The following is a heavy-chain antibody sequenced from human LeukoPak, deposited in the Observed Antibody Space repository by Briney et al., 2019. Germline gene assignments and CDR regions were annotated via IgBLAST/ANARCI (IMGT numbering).Heavy chain of an antibody. Sequence: SVKVSCKASGGTFSSYAISWVRQAPGQGLEWMGGIIPIFGTANYAQKFQGRVTITADESTSTAYMELSSLRSEDAAVYYCARVPGYCSSTSCGGWDYYGMDVWGQGTTVTVSS. D-gene: IGHD2-2*01. J-gene: IGHJ6*02. CDR3: ARVPGYCSSTSCGGWDYYGMDV. CDR1: GGTFSSYA. CDR2: IIPIFGTA. V-gene: IGHV1-69*01.